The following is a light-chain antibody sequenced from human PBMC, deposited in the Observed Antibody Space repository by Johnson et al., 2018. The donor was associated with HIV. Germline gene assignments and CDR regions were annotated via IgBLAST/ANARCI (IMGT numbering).Light chain of an antibody. J-gene: IGLJ1*01. CDR1: SSNIGNNY. Sequence: QAVLTQPPSVSAAPGQKVTISCSGSSSNIGNNYVSWYQRLPGTAPKLLIYENNKRPSGIPGPFSGSTSDTSGILGIPGLLGGDEADYYCGTWDSNLSAYVFGTGTKVTVL. CDR3: GTWDSNLSAYV. CDR2: ENN. V-gene: IGLV1-51*02.